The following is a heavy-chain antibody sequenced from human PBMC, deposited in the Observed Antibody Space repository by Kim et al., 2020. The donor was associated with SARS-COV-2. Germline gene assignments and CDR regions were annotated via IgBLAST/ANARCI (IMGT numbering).Heavy chain of an antibody. D-gene: IGHD6-25*01. J-gene: IGHJ5*02. CDR2: IIPILGIA. CDR1: GGTFSSYA. V-gene: IGHV1-69*04. CDR3: ASFDSSGFSDP. Sequence: SVKVSCKASGGTFSSYAISWVRQAPGQGLEWMGRIIPILGIANYAQKFQGRVTITADKSTSTAYMELSSLRSEDTAVYYCASFDSSGFSDPWGQGTLVTVSS.